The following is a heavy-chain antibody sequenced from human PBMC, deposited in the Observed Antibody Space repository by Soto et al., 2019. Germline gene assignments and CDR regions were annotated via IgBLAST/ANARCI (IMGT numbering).Heavy chain of an antibody. J-gene: IGHJ4*02. D-gene: IGHD4-17*01. Sequence: ASVKVSCKASGYTFTSYAMHWVRQAPGQRLEWMGWINAGNGNTKYSQKFQGRVTITRDTSASTAYMELSSLRSEDTAVYYCARHPATTVTTSPLFDYWGQGTLVTVSS. CDR2: INAGNGNT. CDR1: GYTFTSYA. CDR3: ARHPATTVTTSPLFDY. V-gene: IGHV1-3*01.